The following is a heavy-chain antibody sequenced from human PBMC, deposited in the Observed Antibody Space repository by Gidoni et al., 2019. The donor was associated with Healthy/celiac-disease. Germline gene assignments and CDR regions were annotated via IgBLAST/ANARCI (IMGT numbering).Heavy chain of an antibody. J-gene: IGHJ3*02. Sequence: QLQLQESGPGLVKPSEPLSLTCTVSGGSISSSSYYWGWIRQHPGKGLEWIGSIYYSGSTYYNPSLKSRVTISVETSKNQFSLKLSSVTAADTAVYYCARHLTYDSSGYYGSGAFDIWGQGTMVTVSS. CDR1: GGSISSSSYY. D-gene: IGHD3-22*01. V-gene: IGHV4-39*01. CDR3: ARHLTYDSSGYYGSGAFDI. CDR2: IYYSGST.